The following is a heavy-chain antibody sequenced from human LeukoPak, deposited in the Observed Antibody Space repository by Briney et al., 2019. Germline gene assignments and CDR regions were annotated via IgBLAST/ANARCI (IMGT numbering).Heavy chain of an antibody. V-gene: IGHV3-30*18. Sequence: SGGSLRLSCAASGFTFSRSAVHWVRQASGKGLEWVAVISHDGSNTDYTDSVKGRFTISRDNSKNTLYLQMNSLRAEDTAVYYCAKEMKPWMHFDYWGQGTLVTVSS. CDR2: ISHDGSNT. D-gene: IGHD5-12*01. CDR3: AKEMKPWMHFDY. J-gene: IGHJ4*02. CDR1: GFTFSRSA.